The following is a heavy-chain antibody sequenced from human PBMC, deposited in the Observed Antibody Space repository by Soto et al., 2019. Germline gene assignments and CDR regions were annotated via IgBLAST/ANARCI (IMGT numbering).Heavy chain of an antibody. J-gene: IGHJ4*02. CDR2: IFYSGST. D-gene: IGHD5-18*01. V-gene: IGHV4-59*01. Sequence: KSSETLSLTCTVSGGSIRSYYWTWIRQPPGKGLEWLGYIFYSGSTFYNPSLKSRVTISIHTSKSQFSLQLTSVTAADTAVYYCARGAADTAMVDSWGQGTLVTVSS. CDR1: GGSIRSYY. CDR3: ARGAADTAMVDS.